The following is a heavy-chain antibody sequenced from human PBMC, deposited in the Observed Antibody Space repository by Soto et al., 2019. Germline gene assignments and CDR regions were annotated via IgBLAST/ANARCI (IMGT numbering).Heavy chain of an antibody. V-gene: IGHV3-7*04. Sequence: EVQLVESGGGLVQPGGSLRLSCAASGFTFSSYWMTWVRQAPGKGLEWVANIKQDGSEKYYVDSVKGRFTISRDNAKNSLYLQMNSLRAEDTAVYYCARHTCSGGTCHFDYWGQGTLVTVSS. CDR2: IKQDGSEK. D-gene: IGHD2-15*01. CDR3: ARHTCSGGTCHFDY. CDR1: GFTFSSYW. J-gene: IGHJ4*02.